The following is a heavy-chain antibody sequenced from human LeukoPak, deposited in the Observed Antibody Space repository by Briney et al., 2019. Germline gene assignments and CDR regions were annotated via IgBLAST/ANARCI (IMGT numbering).Heavy chain of an antibody. Sequence: SETLSLTCTVSGGSISSYYWSWIRQPAGTALEWIGRIYTSGTITYNPSLKSRVTMSVDTSKNQFSLKLSSVTAADTAVYYCAGLDPELENYDILTSHWFGPWGQGTLVTVSS. CDR2: IYTSGTI. J-gene: IGHJ5*02. D-gene: IGHD3-9*01. CDR3: AGLDPELENYDILTSHWFGP. V-gene: IGHV4-4*07. CDR1: GGSISSYY.